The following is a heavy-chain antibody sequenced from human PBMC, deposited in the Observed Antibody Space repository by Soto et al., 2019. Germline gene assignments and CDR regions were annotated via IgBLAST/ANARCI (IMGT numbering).Heavy chain of an antibody. V-gene: IGHV3-23*01. J-gene: IGHJ6*02. CDR3: VKDWIGDKCPCMDV. CDR2: FSGNAGRTSGRK. Sequence: EVQLLESGGGLVQPGGSLRLSCAASGFTFSTYAMSWVRQAPGGGPEWVSTFSGNAGRTSGRKYYADSVQGRFTISRDDSKNTLYLQMNSLRAEDTALYYCVKDWIGDKCPCMDVWGQGTTVTVSS. CDR1: GFTFSTYA. D-gene: IGHD3-3*01.